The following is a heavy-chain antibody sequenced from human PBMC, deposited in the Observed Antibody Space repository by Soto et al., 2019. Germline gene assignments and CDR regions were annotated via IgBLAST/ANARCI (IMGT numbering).Heavy chain of an antibody. V-gene: IGHV1-69*12. CDR3: ARGHDGDPTGDYYYGMDV. D-gene: IGHD4-17*01. J-gene: IGHJ6*02. Sequence: QVQLVQSGAEVKKPGSSVKVSCKASGGTFSSYAISWVRQAPGQGLEWMGGIIPIFGTANYAQKFQRRVTITADESTSTAYMELSSLRSEDTAVYYCARGHDGDPTGDYYYGMDVWGQGTTVTVSS. CDR1: GGTFSSYA. CDR2: IIPIFGTA.